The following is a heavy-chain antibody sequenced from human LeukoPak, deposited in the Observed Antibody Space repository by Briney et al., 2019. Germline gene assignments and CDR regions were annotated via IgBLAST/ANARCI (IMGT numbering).Heavy chain of an antibody. CDR3: ARDTAMVNYYFDY. D-gene: IGHD5-18*01. V-gene: IGHV4-59*01. J-gene: IGHJ4*02. CDR2: IYYSGST. Sequence: SETLSLTCTVSGGSISSYYWSWIRQPPGKGLEWIGYIYYSGSTNYNPSLKSRVTISVDTSKNQFSLKLSPVTAADTAVYYRARDTAMVNYYFDYWGQGTLVTVSS. CDR1: GGSISSYY.